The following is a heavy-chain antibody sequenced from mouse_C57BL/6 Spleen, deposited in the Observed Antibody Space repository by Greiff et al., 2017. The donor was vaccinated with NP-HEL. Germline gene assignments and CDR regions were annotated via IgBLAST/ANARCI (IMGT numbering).Heavy chain of an antibody. D-gene: IGHD2-10*01. CDR1: GYTFTSYW. V-gene: IGHV1-50*01. CDR2: IDPSDSYT. Sequence: VQLHQPGAELVKPGASVKLSCKASGYTFTSYWMQWVKQRPGQGLEWIGEIDPSDSYTNYNQKFKGKATLTVDTSSSAAYMQLSSLTSEDSAVYYCARRDAYLHFDYWGQGTTLTVSS. J-gene: IGHJ2*01. CDR3: ARRDAYLHFDY.